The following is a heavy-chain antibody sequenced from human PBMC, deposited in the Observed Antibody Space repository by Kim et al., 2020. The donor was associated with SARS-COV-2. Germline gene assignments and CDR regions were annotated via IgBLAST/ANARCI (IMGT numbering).Heavy chain of an antibody. CDR2: ISGSGGNT. J-gene: IGHJ4*02. CDR3: AKRTGIAPAGRSFDY. CDR1: GFTFSSYA. D-gene: IGHD6-13*01. V-gene: IGHV3-23*01. Sequence: GGSLRLSCAASGFTFSSYAMSWVRQAPGKGLEWVSAISGSGGNTYYADSVKGRFTISRDNSKNTLYLQMNSLRAEDTAVYYCAKRTGIAPAGRSFDYWGQGTLVTVSS.